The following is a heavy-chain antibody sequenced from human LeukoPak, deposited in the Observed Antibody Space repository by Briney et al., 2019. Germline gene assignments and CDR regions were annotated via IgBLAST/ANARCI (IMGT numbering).Heavy chain of an antibody. CDR2: IKQDESEK. J-gene: IGHJ3*02. CDR1: GFTFSSYW. CDR3: ARDRGYYAFDI. Sequence: PGGSLRLSCAASGFTFSSYWMYWVRQAPGKGLEWVASIKQDESEKYYGDSVKGRFAVSRDNAKNSLFLQMNSLRAEDTAVYYCARDRGYYAFDIWGQGTMVTVSS. V-gene: IGHV3-7*01. D-gene: IGHD2-15*01.